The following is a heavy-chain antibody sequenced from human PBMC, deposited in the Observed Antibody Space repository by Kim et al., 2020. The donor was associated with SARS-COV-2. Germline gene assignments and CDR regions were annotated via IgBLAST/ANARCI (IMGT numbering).Heavy chain of an antibody. Sequence: GGSLRLSCAASGFTFSSYALSWVRQAPGKGLEWVSRISASGGDTYYADSVQGRFTISRDNSKNALNLEMNSLRAEDTAPYYCAKVTTLTAPFYDYWAQGT. CDR1: GFTFSSYA. J-gene: IGHJ4*02. CDR3: AKVTTLTAPFYDY. D-gene: IGHD4-4*01. CDR2: ISASGGDT. V-gene: IGHV3-23*01.